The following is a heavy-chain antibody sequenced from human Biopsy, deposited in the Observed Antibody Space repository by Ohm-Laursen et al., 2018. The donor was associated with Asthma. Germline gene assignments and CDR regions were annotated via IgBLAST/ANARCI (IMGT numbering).Heavy chain of an antibody. CDR1: GGTFSNFA. J-gene: IGHJ6*02. CDR2: IMTVFGTT. Sequence: GASVTVSCKAHGGTFSNFAISWVRQAPGQGLEWLGGIMTVFGTTNYAQKFQGRVTITADESTSTAYMEVTSLRSEDTAIYYCARCQVGYSSGWSLLLKKIYYSGMDVWGQGTAVTVSS. V-gene: IGHV1-69*13. CDR3: ARCQVGYSSGWSLLLKKIYYSGMDV. D-gene: IGHD6-19*01.